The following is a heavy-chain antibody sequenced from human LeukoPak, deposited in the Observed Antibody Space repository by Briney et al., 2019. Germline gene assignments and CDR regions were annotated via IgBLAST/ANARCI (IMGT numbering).Heavy chain of an antibody. D-gene: IGHD3-9*01. CDR2: ISGSGGST. CDR3: AKCILTGYYKGYMDV. Sequence: QPGGTLRLSCAAPGFSFSGYGMSWVRQAPGKGLEWVSAISGSGGSTYYADSVKGRFTISRDNSKNTLYLQMNSLRAEDTAVYYCAKCILTGYYKGYMDVWGKGTTVTISS. V-gene: IGHV3-23*01. CDR1: GFSFSGYG. J-gene: IGHJ6*03.